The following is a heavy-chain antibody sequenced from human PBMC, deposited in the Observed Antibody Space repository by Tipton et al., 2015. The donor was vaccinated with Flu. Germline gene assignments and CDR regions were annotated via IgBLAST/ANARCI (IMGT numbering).Heavy chain of an antibody. CDR3: ARDWRGNDY. V-gene: IGHV4-59*01. D-gene: IGHD3-16*01. CDR2: IYSSGST. Sequence: TLSLTCSVSGGSTSSYYWSWIRQPPGKGLEWIGYIYSSGSTKYNPSLQSRVTISLDTARNQFSLRLTSVTVADTAVYFCARDWRGNDYWGQGTLVTASS. CDR1: GGSTSSYY. J-gene: IGHJ4*02.